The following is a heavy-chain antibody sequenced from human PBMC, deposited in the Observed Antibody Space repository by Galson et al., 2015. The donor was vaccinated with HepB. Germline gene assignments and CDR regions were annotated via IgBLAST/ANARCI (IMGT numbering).Heavy chain of an antibody. J-gene: IGHJ4*02. D-gene: IGHD4-23*01. V-gene: IGHV2-5*02. CDR1: GLSISASGEG. CDR2: IYWDDTK. CDR3: AKLGNSFFEY. Sequence: PALVKPTQTLTLTCSLSGLSISASGEGVGWIRQPPGKALEWLSLIYWDDTKRYRPSLEIRLTITKDNSKNQVVLTMTNMDPVDTGTYYCAKLGNSFFEYWGQGTPVTVSS.